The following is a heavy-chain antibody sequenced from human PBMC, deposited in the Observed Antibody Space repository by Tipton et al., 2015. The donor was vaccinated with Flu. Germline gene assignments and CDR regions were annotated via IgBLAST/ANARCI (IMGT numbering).Heavy chain of an antibody. CDR1: GGSISSYY. Sequence: TLSLTCTVSGGSISSYYWSWIRQPPGKGLEWIGYIYYSGSTNYNPSLKSRVTISVDTSKNQFSLKLSSVTAADTAVYYCARDGGSYYFVDAFVIWGQGTMVTVSS. D-gene: IGHD1-26*01. J-gene: IGHJ3*02. CDR3: ARDGGSYYFVDAFVI. CDR2: IYYSGST. V-gene: IGHV4-59*01.